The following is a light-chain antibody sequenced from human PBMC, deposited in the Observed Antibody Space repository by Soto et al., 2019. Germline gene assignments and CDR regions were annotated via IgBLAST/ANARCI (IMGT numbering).Light chain of an antibody. CDR3: HQYYSAPQA. CDR2: WAS. Sequence: DTVMTQSPDSLAVSLGETATIKCKSSQNLFYTSNNKNYLAWYQQKSGQRPRLLISWASTRDAGVPDRFRGSGSGTDFTLTISNLQADDVAVYYCHQYYSAPQAFGGGTKVE. V-gene: IGKV4-1*01. J-gene: IGKJ4*01. CDR1: QNLFYTSNNKNY.